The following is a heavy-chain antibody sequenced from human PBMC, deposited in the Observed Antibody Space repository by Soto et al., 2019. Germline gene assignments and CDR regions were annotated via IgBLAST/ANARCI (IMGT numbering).Heavy chain of an antibody. CDR3: EGSRLFLRVY. Sequence: PVGSLRLSCAASGFTFSDYWMHWVRQAPGKGLVWVSRINSNGRTTSYADSVKGRFTISRDNAKNTVFLQMNSLRAEDTAMYYCEGSRLFLRVYWGQGALVTVSS. CDR2: INSNGRTT. CDR1: GFTFSDYW. V-gene: IGHV3-74*01. D-gene: IGHD3-22*01. J-gene: IGHJ4*02.